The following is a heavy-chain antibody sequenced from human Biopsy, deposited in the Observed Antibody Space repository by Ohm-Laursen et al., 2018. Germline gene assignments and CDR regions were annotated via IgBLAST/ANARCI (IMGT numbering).Heavy chain of an antibody. Sequence: SLRLSCTASGVTLSGYKMNWVRQAPGKGLEWVSSISGSSTYIYYADSVKGRFTISRDNAKNSVYLQMNSLRVEDTGVYYCARGRTHLLPDHDWFDPWGQGTLVTVSS. CDR3: ARGRTHLLPDHDWFDP. D-gene: IGHD1-14*01. J-gene: IGHJ5*02. CDR2: ISGSSTYI. V-gene: IGHV3-21*06. CDR1: GVTLSGYK.